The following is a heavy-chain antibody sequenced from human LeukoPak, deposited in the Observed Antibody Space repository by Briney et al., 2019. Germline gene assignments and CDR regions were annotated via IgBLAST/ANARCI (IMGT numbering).Heavy chain of an antibody. CDR1: GYSFTSYW. D-gene: IGHD2-2*01. CDR2: IYPGDSDT. V-gene: IGHV5-51*01. CDR3: ARRYCSSTSCSFDY. J-gene: IGHJ4*02. Sequence: GESLKISCRASGYSFTSYWIGWVCQMPGKGLEWMGIIYPGDSDTRYSPSFQGQVTISADKSISTAYLQWSSLKASDTAMYYCARRYCSSTSCSFDYWGQGTLVTVSS.